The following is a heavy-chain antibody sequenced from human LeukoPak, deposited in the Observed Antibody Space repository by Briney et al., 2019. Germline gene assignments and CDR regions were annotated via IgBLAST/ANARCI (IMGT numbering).Heavy chain of an antibody. Sequence: ASVKVSCKASGYTFTGYYMHWVRQAPGQGLEWMGWINPNSGGTNYAQKFQGRVTMTRDTSISTAYMELSRLRSDDTAVYYCARERSIAARPSTDYWGQGTLVTVSS. CDR1: GYTFTGYY. J-gene: IGHJ4*02. CDR2: INPNSGGT. V-gene: IGHV1-2*02. D-gene: IGHD6-6*01. CDR3: ARERSIAARPSTDY.